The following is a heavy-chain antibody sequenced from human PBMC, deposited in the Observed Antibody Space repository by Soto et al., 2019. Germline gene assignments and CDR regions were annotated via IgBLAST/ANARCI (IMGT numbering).Heavy chain of an antibody. CDR1: GYTFPSYY. CDR3: AREEGSLNDAFDI. CDR2: INPSGGST. J-gene: IGHJ3*02. V-gene: IGHV1-46*03. Sequence: ASVKVSCKASGYTFPSYYMHWVRQAPGQGLEWMGIINPSGGSTSYAQKFQGRVTMTRDTSTSTVYMELSSLRSEDTAVYYCAREEGSLNDAFDIWGQGTMVTVSS.